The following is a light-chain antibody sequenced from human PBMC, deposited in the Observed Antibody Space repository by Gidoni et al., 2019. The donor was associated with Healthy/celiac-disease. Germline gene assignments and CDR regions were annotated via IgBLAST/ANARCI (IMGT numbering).Light chain of an antibody. J-gene: IGKJ4*01. CDR1: QSVSSRD. V-gene: IGKV3-20*01. Sequence: EIVLKKSPGTLSLSPGERATLSGRASQSVSSRDLAWYQQKTGQAPRLLLYGASSRATGIPDRFSGSGSGTDFTLTISRLEPEAFAVYYCQQYGSSPLTFGGXTKVEIK. CDR3: QQYGSSPLT. CDR2: GAS.